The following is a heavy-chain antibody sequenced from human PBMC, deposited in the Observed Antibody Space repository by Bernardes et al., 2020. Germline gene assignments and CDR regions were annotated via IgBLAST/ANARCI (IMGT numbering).Heavy chain of an antibody. Sequence: GSLRLSCTGSGFSLDDHILSWFRQAPGTGLVWVGFSKSKAYGRTTEYAASVKGRFIISRDHSKNIAYLQMNSLKTEDTAVYYCNYGDYISLDSWGQGTLVTVSS. V-gene: IGHV3-49*03. J-gene: IGHJ4*02. CDR3: NYGDYISLDS. CDR1: GFSLDDHI. CDR2: SKSKAYGRTT. D-gene: IGHD4-17*01.